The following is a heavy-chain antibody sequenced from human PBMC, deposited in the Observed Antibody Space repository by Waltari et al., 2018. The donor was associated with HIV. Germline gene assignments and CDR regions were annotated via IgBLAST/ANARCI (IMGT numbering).Heavy chain of an antibody. CDR3: AKADRGAPYGMDV. CDR2: INWNSESI. Sequence: EVQLVESGGALVQPGRSLRLSCAASGFTFDDYAMHWVRQAPGKGREWVSGINWNSESIGYADSVKGRFTTSRDNAKSSLYLQMNSLRAEDTALYYCAKADRGAPYGMDVWGQGTTVTVSS. D-gene: IGHD3-22*01. J-gene: IGHJ6*02. V-gene: IGHV3-9*01. CDR1: GFTFDDYA.